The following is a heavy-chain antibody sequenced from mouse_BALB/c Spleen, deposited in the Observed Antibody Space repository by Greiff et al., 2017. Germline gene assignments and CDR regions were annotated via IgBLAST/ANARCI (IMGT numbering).Heavy chain of an antibody. D-gene: IGHD2-4*01. CDR3: ARERSMITTGFSFAY. J-gene: IGHJ3*01. CDR2: IWGDGST. V-gene: IGHV2-6-7*01. Sequence: VKLMESGPGLVAPSQSLSITCTVSGFSLTGYGVNWVRQPPGKGLEWLGMIWGDGSTDYNSALKSRLSISKDNSKSQVFLKMNSLQTDDTARYYCARERSMITTGFSFAYWGQGTLVTVSA. CDR1: GFSLTGYG.